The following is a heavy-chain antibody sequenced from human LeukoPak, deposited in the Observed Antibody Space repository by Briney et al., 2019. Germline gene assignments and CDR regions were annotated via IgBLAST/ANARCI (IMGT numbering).Heavy chain of an antibody. J-gene: IGHJ4*02. V-gene: IGHV4-31*03. Sequence: SETLSLTCTVSGGSISSGGYYWSWIRQHPGKGLEWIGYIYYSGSTYYNPSLKSRVTISVDTSKNQFSLKLSSVTAADTAVYYCARGGEGGDSLYFDYWGQGTLVTVSS. D-gene: IGHD2-21*02. CDR1: GGSISSGGYY. CDR3: ARGGEGGDSLYFDY. CDR2: IYYSGST.